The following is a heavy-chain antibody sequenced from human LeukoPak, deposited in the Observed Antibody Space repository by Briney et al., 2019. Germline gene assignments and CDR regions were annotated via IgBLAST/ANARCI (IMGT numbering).Heavy chain of an antibody. D-gene: IGHD3-22*01. Sequence: SETLSLTCAVNVGPFSGYYWSWVRQPPGKGLEWIGEINHSGSTNYNPSLKSRVTISVDSSNSQFSLKLTSVTAADTAVYYCATNTSLTYYYNRREVFGLDVWGQGTTITVSS. CDR1: VGPFSGYY. J-gene: IGHJ6*02. CDR3: ATNTSLTYYYNRREVFGLDV. CDR2: INHSGST. V-gene: IGHV4-34*01.